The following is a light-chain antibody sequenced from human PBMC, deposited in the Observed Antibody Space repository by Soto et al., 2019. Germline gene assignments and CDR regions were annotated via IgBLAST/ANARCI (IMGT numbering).Light chain of an antibody. V-gene: IGKV3-20*01. J-gene: IGKJ1*01. CDR1: QSVSSN. CDR3: QQYGNSRGT. Sequence: EIVLTQSPGTLSLSPGERATLSCRASQSVSSNLAWYQQKPGQAPRLLIYGASTRAAGIPARFSGSGSGTDFTLTISGLEPEDFAVYYCQQYGNSRGTFGQGTKVDI. CDR2: GAS.